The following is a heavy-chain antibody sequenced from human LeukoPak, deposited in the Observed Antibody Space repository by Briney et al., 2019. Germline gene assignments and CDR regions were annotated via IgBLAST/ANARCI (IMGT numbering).Heavy chain of an antibody. V-gene: IGHV4-59*01. J-gene: IGHJ3*02. CDR1: GGSISDYY. Sequence: SETLSLTCTVSGGSISDYYCSWIRQTPGKGLEWVGYAHYGGNTDYNPSLKSRVTISVDTAKNQFSLKLRSVTAADTAVYYCARRRGSGTQQWRYDGFDIWGQGTVVTVSS. D-gene: IGHD3-10*01. CDR3: ARRRGSGTQQWRYDGFDI. CDR2: AHYGGNT.